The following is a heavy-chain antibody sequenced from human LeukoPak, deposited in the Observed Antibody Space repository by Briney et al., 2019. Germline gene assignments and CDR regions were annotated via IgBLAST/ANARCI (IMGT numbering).Heavy chain of an antibody. D-gene: IGHD1-26*01. CDR1: GGSISSNSYF. V-gene: IGHV4-39*01. CDR3: ARQGGSYYSGSNWFDP. Sequence: SETLSLTCTVSGGSISSNSYFWGWIRQPPGKGLEWIGSIYYSGTTYYNPSLKTRVTISVDTSKNQFSPKLSSVTAADTAVYYCARQGGSYYSGSNWFDPWGQGTLVTVSS. CDR2: IYYSGTT. J-gene: IGHJ5*02.